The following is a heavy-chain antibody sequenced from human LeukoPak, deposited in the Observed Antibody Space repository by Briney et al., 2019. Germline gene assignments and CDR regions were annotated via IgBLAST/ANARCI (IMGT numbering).Heavy chain of an antibody. CDR2: IYYNGST. V-gene: IGHV4-59*01. J-gene: IGHJ4*02. CDR1: GGSISSYH. CDR3: ARDRGYYDSFDY. D-gene: IGHD3-22*01. Sequence: SETLSLTCTVSGGSISSYHWSWIRQPPGKGLEWIGYIYYNGSTNYNPSLKSRVTISVDTSKNQFSLKLSSVTAADTAVYYCARDRGYYDSFDYWGQGTLVTASS.